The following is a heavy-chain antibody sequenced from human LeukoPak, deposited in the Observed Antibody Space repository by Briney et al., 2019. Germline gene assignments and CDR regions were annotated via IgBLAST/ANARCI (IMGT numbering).Heavy chain of an antibody. CDR1: GFTFSDYS. D-gene: IGHD3-10*02. CDR3: ARVFGVEFDY. CDR2: FSAGISGI. J-gene: IGHJ4*02. V-gene: IGHV3-48*02. Sequence: GGSLRLSCAASGFTFSDYSMNWVRRAPGKGLEWISYFSAGISGIYYADSVKGRFTISRDNAKNSLYLQMNSLRDEDTAVYYCARVFGVEFDYWGRGTLVTVSS.